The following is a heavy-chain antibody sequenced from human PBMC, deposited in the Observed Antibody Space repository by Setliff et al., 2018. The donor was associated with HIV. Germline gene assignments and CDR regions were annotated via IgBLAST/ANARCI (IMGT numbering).Heavy chain of an antibody. CDR3: ARHRGMPGTTWYNHYMDV. Sequence: SETLSLTCTVSGGSISSSSYYWGWIRQPPGKGLEWIGNILHRGTTYYNPSLNSRVTISVDTSKNQFSLRLSSVTAADTAVYYCARHRGMPGTTWYNHYMDVWGTGATVTVSS. J-gene: IGHJ6*03. V-gene: IGHV4-39*07. CDR1: GGSISSSSYY. CDR2: ILHRGTT. D-gene: IGHD1-7*01.